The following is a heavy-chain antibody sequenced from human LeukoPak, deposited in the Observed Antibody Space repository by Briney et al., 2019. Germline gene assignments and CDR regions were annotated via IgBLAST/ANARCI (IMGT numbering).Heavy chain of an antibody. CDR1: VGSVSSGSYY. CDR2: IYYSGST. J-gene: IGHJ4*02. CDR3: ARAVAAEFDY. V-gene: IGHV4-30-4*08. Sequence: SETLSLTCTVSVGSVSSGSYYWSWIRQPPGKGLEWIGYIYYSGSTYYNPSLKSRVTISVDTSKNQFSLKLSSVTAADTAVYYCARAVAAEFDYWGQGTLVTVSS. D-gene: IGHD6-13*01.